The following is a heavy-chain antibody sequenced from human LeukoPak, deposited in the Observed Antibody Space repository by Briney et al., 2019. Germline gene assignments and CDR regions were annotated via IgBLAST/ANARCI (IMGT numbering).Heavy chain of an antibody. CDR3: ARDHYIAAAGTWWFDP. J-gene: IGHJ5*02. CDR2: INHSGTT. CDR1: GGSFSGYY. V-gene: IGHV4-34*01. Sequence: SETLSLTCAVYGGSFSGYYWSWIRQPPGKGLDGIGEINHSGTTNYNPSLKSRVTISVDTSKNQFSLKLSSVTAADTAVYYCARDHYIAAAGTWWFDPWGQGTLVTVSS. D-gene: IGHD6-13*01.